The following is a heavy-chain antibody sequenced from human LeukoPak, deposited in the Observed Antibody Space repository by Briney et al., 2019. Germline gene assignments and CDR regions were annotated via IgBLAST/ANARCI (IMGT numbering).Heavy chain of an antibody. CDR1: GFTFSRYW. CDR3: ARASTPLGIANVDY. CDR2: INSDGSST. V-gene: IGHV3-74*01. Sequence: LSGGSLRVSCAASGFTFSRYWMHWVRQAPGKGLVWVSRINSDGSSTSYADSVKGRFTISRDNAKNTLYLQMNSLRAEDTAVYYCARASTPLGIANVDYWGQGTLVTVSS. J-gene: IGHJ4*02. D-gene: IGHD5/OR15-5a*01.